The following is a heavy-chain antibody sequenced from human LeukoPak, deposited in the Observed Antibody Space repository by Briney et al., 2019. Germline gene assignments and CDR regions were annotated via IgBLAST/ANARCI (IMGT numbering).Heavy chain of an antibody. V-gene: IGHV1-18*04. J-gene: IGHJ4*02. CDR1: GYTFSNYG. D-gene: IGHD1-1*01. CDR2: ISTYSGNT. Sequence: ASVKVSCKASGYTFSNYGLNWVRQAPGQGLEWMGWISTYSGNTKYARKFQGRVTMTTDTSTNTAYMELSRLRSDDTAVYYCARFTTGTAAIDYWGQGTLVTVSS. CDR3: ARFTTGTAAIDY.